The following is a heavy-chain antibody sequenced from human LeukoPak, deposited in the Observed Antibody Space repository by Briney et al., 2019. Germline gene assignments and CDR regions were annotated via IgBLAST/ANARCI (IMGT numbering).Heavy chain of an antibody. J-gene: IGHJ6*03. CDR1: GYTFTSYY. CDR2: INPNSGGT. D-gene: IGHD6-13*01. Sequence: ASVKVSCKASGYTFTSYYMHWVRQAPGQGLEWMGWINPNSGGTNYAQKFQGRVTMTRDTSISTAYMELSRLRSDDTAEYYCARRRGAAAGTMGYYYYYYMDVWGKGTTVTVSS. V-gene: IGHV1-2*02. CDR3: ARRRGAAAGTMGYYYYYYMDV.